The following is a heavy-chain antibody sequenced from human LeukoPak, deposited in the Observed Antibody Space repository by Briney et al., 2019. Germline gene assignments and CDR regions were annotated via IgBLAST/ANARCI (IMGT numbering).Heavy chain of an antibody. CDR2: IKQDGSAK. CDR3: ARWRGSTSERSDY. D-gene: IGHD2-2*01. J-gene: IGHJ4*02. CDR1: GFTFSDYW. V-gene: IGHV3-7*01. Sequence: GGSLRLSCTASGFTFSDYWMTWARQAPGKGLEWVANIKQDGSAKYYVDSVKGRFTISRDNAKDSLYLQMDSLRVEDTATYYCARWRGSTSERSDYWGQGTLVTVSS.